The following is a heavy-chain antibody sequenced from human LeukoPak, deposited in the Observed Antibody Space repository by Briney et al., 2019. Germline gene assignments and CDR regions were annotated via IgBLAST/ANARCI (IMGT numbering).Heavy chain of an antibody. J-gene: IGHJ4*02. CDR1: GVTVSSNY. D-gene: IGHD4-23*01. CDR2: IYSDGST. CDR3: ARRPDYGGTPTFDY. Sequence: PGGSLRLSCAASGVTVSSNYMSWVRQAPGKGLEWVSVIYSDGSTYYADSVKGRFTISRDNSKNTLYLQMNSLRAEDTAVYLCARRPDYGGTPTFDYWGQGTLVTVSS. V-gene: IGHV3-66*01.